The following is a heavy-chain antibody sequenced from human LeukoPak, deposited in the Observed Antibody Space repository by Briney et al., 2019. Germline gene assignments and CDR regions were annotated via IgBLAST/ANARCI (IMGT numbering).Heavy chain of an antibody. CDR2: ISSSTSYI. Sequence: GGSLGLSCAASGFTFSSYSMNWIRQAPGKGLEWVSSISSSTSYIYYADSVKGRFTISKDNAKNSLYLQMNSLKTEDTAVYYCTTGGPLLCGGDCYSGDYWGQGTLVTVSS. V-gene: IGHV3-21*03. D-gene: IGHD2-21*02. J-gene: IGHJ4*02. CDR3: TTGGPLLCGGDCYSGDY. CDR1: GFTFSSYS.